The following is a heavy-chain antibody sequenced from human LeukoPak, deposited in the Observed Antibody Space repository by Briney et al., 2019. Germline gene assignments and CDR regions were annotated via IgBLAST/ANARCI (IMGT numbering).Heavy chain of an antibody. CDR1: GGSISSYY. D-gene: IGHD1-1*01. Sequence: KPSETLSLTCTVSGGSISSYYWSWIRQPPGKGLEWIGYIYYGGSTNYNPSLKSRVTISVDTSKNQFSLKLSSVTAADTAVYYCAWGTRDAFDIWGQGTMVTVSS. CDR3: AWGTRDAFDI. J-gene: IGHJ3*02. CDR2: IYYGGST. V-gene: IGHV4-59*01.